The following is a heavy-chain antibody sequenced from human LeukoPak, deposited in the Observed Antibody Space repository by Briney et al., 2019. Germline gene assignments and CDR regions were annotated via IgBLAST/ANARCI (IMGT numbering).Heavy chain of an antibody. V-gene: IGHV3-66*01. D-gene: IGHD5-12*01. Sequence: PGGSLRLSCAASGFTVSSSYLNWVRQAPGKGLEWVSVIYSAGSTYYADSVKGRFTISTDNSENTLYLQMNSLRAEDTAVYYCAREQVAMLSPQYYHNYGMDVWGQGTTVTVSS. CDR3: AREQVAMLSPQYYHNYGMDV. J-gene: IGHJ6*02. CDR2: IYSAGST. CDR1: GFTVSSSY.